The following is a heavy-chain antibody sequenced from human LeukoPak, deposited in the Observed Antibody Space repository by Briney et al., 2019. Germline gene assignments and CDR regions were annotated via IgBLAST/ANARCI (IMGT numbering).Heavy chain of an antibody. V-gene: IGHV4-38-2*02. Sequence: SETLSLTCTVSGCSISSGYYWGWIRQPPGKGLEWIGSIYHSGSTYYNPSLKSRVTISVDTSKNQFSLKLSSVTAADTAVYYCARDQQLVGLFDYWGQGTLVTVSS. D-gene: IGHD6-13*01. J-gene: IGHJ4*02. CDR2: IYHSGST. CDR1: GCSISSGYY. CDR3: ARDQQLVGLFDY.